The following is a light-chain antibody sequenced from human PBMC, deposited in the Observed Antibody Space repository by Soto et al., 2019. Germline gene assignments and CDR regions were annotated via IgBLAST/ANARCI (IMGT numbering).Light chain of an antibody. V-gene: IGLV2-14*01. J-gene: IGLJ2*01. CDR1: SSDVGGYNY. CDR2: DVS. CDR3: SSYTSTSSYAL. Sequence: QSALTQPASVSGSPGQSITISCTGTSSDVGGYNYVSWYQQYPGKAPKLMIYDVSNRPSGVSNRFSGSKSGNTASLTISGLQAEDEADYYCSSYTSTSSYALFGGGTKVTVL.